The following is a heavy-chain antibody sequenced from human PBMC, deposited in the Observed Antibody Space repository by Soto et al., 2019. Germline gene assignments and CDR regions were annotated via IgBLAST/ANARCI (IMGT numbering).Heavy chain of an antibody. CDR3: ARYYCISTSCLAY. J-gene: IGHJ4*02. CDR2: IYHSGST. V-gene: IGHV4-30-2*01. Sequence: TLFFTCAVSYGSISSGGYSGSWIREPPGKGLEWIGYIYHSGSTYYNPSLKSRITISIDRSKNQLSLKLSSVTAADTAVYYCARYYCISTSCLAYWGQGTLVTSPQ. D-gene: IGHD2-2*01. CDR1: YGSISSGGYS.